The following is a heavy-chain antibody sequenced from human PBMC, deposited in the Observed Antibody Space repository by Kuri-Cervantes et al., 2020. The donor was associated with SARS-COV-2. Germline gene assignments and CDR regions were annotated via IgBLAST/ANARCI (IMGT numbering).Heavy chain of an antibody. CDR2: INTNTGNP. V-gene: IGHV7-4-1*02. Sequence: ASVKVSCKASGYTFTSYGISWVRQAPGQGLEWMGWINTNTGNPTYAQGFTGRFVFSLDTFVSTAYLQISSLKASDTAMYYCARHNWGGYSGYDLIDYWGQGTLVTVSS. CDR3: ARHNWGGYSGYDLIDY. D-gene: IGHD5-12*01. J-gene: IGHJ4*02. CDR1: GYTFTSYG.